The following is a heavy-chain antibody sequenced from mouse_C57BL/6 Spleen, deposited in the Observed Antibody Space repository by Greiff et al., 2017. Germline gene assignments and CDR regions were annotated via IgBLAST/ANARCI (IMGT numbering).Heavy chain of an antibody. V-gene: IGHV1-54*01. CDR1: GYAFTNYL. D-gene: IGHD1-3*01. Sequence: QVQLQQSGAELVRPGTSVKVSCKASGYAFTNYLIEWVKQRPGQGLEWIGVINPGSGGTNYNEKFKGKATLTADKSSSTAYMQLSSLTSEDSAVYFCARMGLGSSYDYWGQGTTLTVSS. CDR3: ARMGLGSSYDY. J-gene: IGHJ2*01. CDR2: INPGSGGT.